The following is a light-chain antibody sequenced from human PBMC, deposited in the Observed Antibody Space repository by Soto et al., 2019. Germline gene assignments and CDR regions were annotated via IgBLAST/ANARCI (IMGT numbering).Light chain of an antibody. V-gene: IGKV1-5*01. CDR2: DAS. J-gene: IGKJ1*01. CDR3: QQYNSYPWT. Sequence: DIQMTQSPSTLSASVGDRVTITCLASQSISSWLAWYQQKPGKAPKLLIYDASSLESGVPSRFSGSGSGTEFNLTISSLQPDYFATYYCQQYNSYPWTFGQVTKVEI. CDR1: QSISSW.